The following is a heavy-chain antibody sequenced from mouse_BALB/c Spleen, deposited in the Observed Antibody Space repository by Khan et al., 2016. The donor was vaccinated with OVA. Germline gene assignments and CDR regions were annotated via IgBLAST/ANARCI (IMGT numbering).Heavy chain of an antibody. V-gene: IGHV1-9*01. CDR2: ILPRSGTT. D-gene: IGHD3-1*01. J-gene: IGHJ4*01. CDR1: GYTFSSYW. CDR3: ASTARAYYYSMDY. Sequence: VQLQESGAELMKPGASVKISCKATGYTFSSYWIEWVKQRPGHGLEWIGEILPRSGTTNYNEKFKGKATFTADTSSNTAYMQLSSLTSEDSAVCCCASTARAYYYSMDYWGQGTSVTVSS.